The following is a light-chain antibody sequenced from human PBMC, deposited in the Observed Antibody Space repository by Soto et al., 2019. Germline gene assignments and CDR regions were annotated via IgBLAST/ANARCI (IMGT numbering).Light chain of an antibody. V-gene: IGLV2-14*01. CDR1: SSDVGNDNF. J-gene: IGLJ2*01. CDR3: GSYTGNNAWL. Sequence: QSVLTQPASVCGSPGQSITISCTGTSSDVGNDNFVSWYQHHPGKAPKLIIYEVSYRPSGVSHRFSGSKSGNTASLTISGLQSEDEADYYCGSYTGNNAWLFGGGTKLTVL. CDR2: EVS.